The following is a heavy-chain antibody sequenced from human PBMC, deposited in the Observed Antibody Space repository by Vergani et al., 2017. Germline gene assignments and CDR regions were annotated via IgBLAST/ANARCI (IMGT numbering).Heavy chain of an antibody. D-gene: IGHD2-15*01. CDR1: GFSFSGYW. CDR2: IKSDGSIT. J-gene: IGHJ5*01. CDR3: VRARCSGPCFMSNWFDS. Sequence: EVQLVESGGGLIHPGGSLRLSCEGSGFSFSGYWKHWVRQSPEKGLVWVSRIKSDGSITNYADSVKGRFTISRDNAKNPLYLEMNSLRGDDTAIYYCVRARCSGPCFMSNWFDSWGQGTLVTVSS. V-gene: IGHV3-74*01.